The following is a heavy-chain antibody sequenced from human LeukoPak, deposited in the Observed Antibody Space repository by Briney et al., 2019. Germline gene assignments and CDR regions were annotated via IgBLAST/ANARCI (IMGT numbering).Heavy chain of an antibody. CDR3: ARDACSGGSCYSGGDY. J-gene: IGHJ4*02. D-gene: IGHD2-15*01. CDR1: GYTFTTYY. CDR2: IIPILGIA. V-gene: IGHV1-69*04. Sequence: GASVKVSCKASGYTFTTYYIHWVRQAPGQGLEWMGRIIPILGIANYAQKFQGRVTITADKSTSTAYMELSSLRSEDTAVYYCARDACSGGSCYSGGDYWGQGTLVTVSS.